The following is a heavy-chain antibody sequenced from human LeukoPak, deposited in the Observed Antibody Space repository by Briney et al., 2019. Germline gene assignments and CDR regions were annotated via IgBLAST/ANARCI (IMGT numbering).Heavy chain of an antibody. Sequence: KSSETLSLTCTVSGYSISSGYYWGWIRQPPGKGLEWIGSIYHSGSTYYNPSLKSRVTISVGTSKNQFSLKLSSVTAADTAVYYCARDPDSGSYWSFDYWGQGTLVTVSS. V-gene: IGHV4-38-2*02. J-gene: IGHJ4*02. D-gene: IGHD1-26*01. CDR1: GYSISSGYY. CDR3: ARDPDSGSYWSFDY. CDR2: IYHSGST.